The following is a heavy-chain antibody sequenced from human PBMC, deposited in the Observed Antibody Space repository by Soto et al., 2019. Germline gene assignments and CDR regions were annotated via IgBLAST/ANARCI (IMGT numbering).Heavy chain of an antibody. CDR3: ARRGVTYYYDSSGYWDY. CDR2: IYPGDSDT. D-gene: IGHD3-22*01. J-gene: IGHJ4*02. V-gene: IGHV5-51*01. Sequence: GESLKISCKGSGYSFTSYWIGWVPQMPGKGLEWMGIIYPGDSDTRYSPSFQGQVTISADKSISTAYLQWSSLKASDTAMYYCARRGVTYYYDSSGYWDYWSQGTLATVSS. CDR1: GYSFTSYW.